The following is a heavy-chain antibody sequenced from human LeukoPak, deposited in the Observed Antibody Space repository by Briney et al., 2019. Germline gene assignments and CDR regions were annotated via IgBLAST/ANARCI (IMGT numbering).Heavy chain of an antibody. V-gene: IGHV3-23*01. CDR1: GFTFSSFA. J-gene: IGHJ4*02. CDR3: AKLWRGSYPRYFDY. D-gene: IGHD1-26*01. CDR2: ISGSGDST. Sequence: GGSLRLSCAATGFTFSSFAMSWVRQSPGKGLEWVSTISGSGDSTYYADSVKGRFTISRDNSKHTLYLQMNSLSAEDSAIYYCAKLWRGSYPRYFDYWGQGALVTVSS.